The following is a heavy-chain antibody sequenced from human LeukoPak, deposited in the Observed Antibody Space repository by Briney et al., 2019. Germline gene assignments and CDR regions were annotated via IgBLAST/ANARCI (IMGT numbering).Heavy chain of an antibody. D-gene: IGHD5-18*01. CDR3: ARGWVGAMARSHYYGMDV. J-gene: IGHJ6*02. V-gene: IGHV4-34*01. CDR2: INHSGST. Sequence: SETLSLTCTVSGGSISSYYWSWIRQPPGKGLEWIGEINHSGSTNYNPSLKSRVTISVDTSENQFSLKLSSVTAADTAVYYCARGWVGAMARSHYYGMDVWGQGTTVTVSS. CDR1: GGSISSYY.